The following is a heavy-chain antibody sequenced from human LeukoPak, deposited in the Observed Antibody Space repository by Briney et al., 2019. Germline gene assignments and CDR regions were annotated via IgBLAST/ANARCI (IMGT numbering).Heavy chain of an antibody. D-gene: IGHD2/OR15-2a*01. CDR2: IKADGSGT. CDR3: ATWAFYHNLDV. J-gene: IGHJ6*04. CDR1: GFTIGPYA. Sequence: SGGSLRLSCAASGFTIGPYAMYWVRQGPGRGLEWVSVIKADGSGTFYADSVRGRFTTSRDNSKNSLYLQMNSLTSEDTALYYCATWAFYHNLDVWGKGTTVTVSS. V-gene: IGHV3-43*02.